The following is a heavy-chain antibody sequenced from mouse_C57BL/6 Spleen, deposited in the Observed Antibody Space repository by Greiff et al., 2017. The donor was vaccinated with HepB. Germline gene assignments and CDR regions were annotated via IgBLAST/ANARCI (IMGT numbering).Heavy chain of an antibody. J-gene: IGHJ4*01. CDR3: AREENGYYDAMDY. CDR2: IYPGDGDT. Sequence: QVQLQQSGPELVKPGASVKISCKASGYAFSSSWMNWVKQMPGKGLEWIGRIYPGDGDTNYNGKFKGKATLTADKSSSTAYMQLSSLTSEDSAVYFCAREENGYYDAMDYWGQGTSVTVSS. V-gene: IGHV1-82*01. D-gene: IGHD2-2*01. CDR1: GYAFSSSW.